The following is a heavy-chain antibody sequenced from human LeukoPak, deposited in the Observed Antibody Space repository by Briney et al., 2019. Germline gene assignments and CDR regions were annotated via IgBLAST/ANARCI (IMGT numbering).Heavy chain of an antibody. CDR3: ARGGYSPFDY. V-gene: IGHV4-34*01. Sequence: SETLSLTCAVYGGSFSGYYWSWIRQPPGKGLEWIGEINHSGSTNYNPSLKSRVTISVDTSKNQFSLRLSSVTAADTAVYYCARGGYSPFDYWGQGTLVTVSS. CDR2: INHSGST. D-gene: IGHD5-18*01. J-gene: IGHJ4*02. CDR1: GGSFSGYY.